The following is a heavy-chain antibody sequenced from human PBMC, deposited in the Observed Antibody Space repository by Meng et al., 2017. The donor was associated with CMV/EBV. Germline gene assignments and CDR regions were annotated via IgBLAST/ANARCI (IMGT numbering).Heavy chain of an antibody. Sequence: ASVKVSCKASGYTFTSYGISWVRQAPGQGLEWMGWISAYNGNTNYAQKLQSRVTMTTDTSTSTAYMELRSLRSDDTAVYYCARDTTIFGVVPRPWGYWGQGTLVTVSS. CDR2: ISAYNGNT. CDR3: ARDTTIFGVVPRPWGY. V-gene: IGHV1-18*01. CDR1: GYTFTSYG. D-gene: IGHD3-3*01. J-gene: IGHJ4*02.